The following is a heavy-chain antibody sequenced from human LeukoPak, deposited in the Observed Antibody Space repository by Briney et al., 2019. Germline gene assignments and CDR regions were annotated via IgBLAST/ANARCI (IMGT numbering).Heavy chain of an antibody. V-gene: IGHV3-7*01. J-gene: IGHJ1*01. Sequence: GGSLRLSCEGSGFTFSNYWMGWVRQAPGKGLQWVANIKTDGSEKYYVDSVKGRFTTSRDNAKNSLYLQMNSLRAEDTAVYYCATYSSLNRREFQFWGQGTLLTVSS. CDR1: GFTFSNYW. CDR2: IKTDGSEK. D-gene: IGHD3-22*01. CDR3: ATYSSLNRREFQF.